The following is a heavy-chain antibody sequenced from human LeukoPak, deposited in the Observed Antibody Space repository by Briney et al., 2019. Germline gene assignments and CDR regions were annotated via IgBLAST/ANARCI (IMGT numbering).Heavy chain of an antibody. CDR3: ARDYCSGGSCYSGGEFDY. CDR1: GYTFTSYG. CDR2: ISAYNGNT. D-gene: IGHD2-15*01. J-gene: IGHJ4*02. Sequence: ASLKVSCKASGYTFTSYGISWVRQAPGQGLEWMLWISAYNGNTNYAQKLQGRVTMTPDTSTSTAYMELTTMRSDDTAVYYCARDYCSGGSCYSGGEFDYWGQGTLVTVSS. V-gene: IGHV1-18*01.